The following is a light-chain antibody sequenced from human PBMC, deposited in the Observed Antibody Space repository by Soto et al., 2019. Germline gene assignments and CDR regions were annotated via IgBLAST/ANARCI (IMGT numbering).Light chain of an antibody. CDR1: QSVSSN. J-gene: IGKJ5*01. Sequence: EIVMTQSPATLSVSPGERATLSCRASQSVSSNLVWYQQKPGQAPRLLIYGASSRATGIPARFSGSGSGTEFTLTISSLQSEDFAVYYCQQYNNWPITFGQGTRVEIK. V-gene: IGKV3-15*01. CDR2: GAS. CDR3: QQYNNWPIT.